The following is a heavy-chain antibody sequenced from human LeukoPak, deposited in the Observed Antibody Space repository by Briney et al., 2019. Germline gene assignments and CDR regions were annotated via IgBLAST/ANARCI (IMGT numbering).Heavy chain of an antibody. V-gene: IGHV3-23*01. CDR1: GFTFSSYA. Sequence: GGSLRLSCAASGFTFSSYAMSWVHQAPGEGLEWVSAISGSGGSTYYADSVKGRFTISRDNSKNTLYLQMNSLRAEDTAVYYCAKSAPGSVRGVISYFDYWGQGTLVTVSS. J-gene: IGHJ4*02. CDR3: AKSAPGSVRGVISYFDY. CDR2: ISGSGGST. D-gene: IGHD3-10*01.